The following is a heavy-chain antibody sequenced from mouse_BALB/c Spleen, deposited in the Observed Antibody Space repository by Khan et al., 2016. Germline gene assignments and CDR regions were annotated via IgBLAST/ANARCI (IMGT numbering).Heavy chain of an antibody. J-gene: IGHJ4*01. CDR3: TTLDYYCAMDY. Sequence: EVKLEESGGGLVQPGGSMKLSCVASGFTFSNYWMNWVRQSPEKGLEWVAEIRLKSNNYATHYAESVKGRFTISRDDSKSSVYMQMNNLRAEDTGIYYCTTLDYYCAMDYWGQGTSVTVSS. V-gene: IGHV6-6*02. CDR1: GFTFSNYW. D-gene: IGHD2-13*01. CDR2: IRLKSNNYAT.